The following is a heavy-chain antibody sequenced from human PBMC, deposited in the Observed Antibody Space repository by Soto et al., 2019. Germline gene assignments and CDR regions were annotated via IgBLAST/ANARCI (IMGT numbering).Heavy chain of an antibody. D-gene: IGHD3-10*01. CDR2: ISYDGSNK. CDR3: ARDRITMVRGVSWTGDYYYYGMDV. CDR1: GFTFSTYA. Sequence: PGGSLRLSXAASGFTFSTYAMHWVRQAPGKGLEWVAVISYDGSNKYHADSVKGRFNISRDNSKNTLYLQMNSLRPEDTAVYYCARDRITMVRGVSWTGDYYYYGMDVWGQGTTVTVS. J-gene: IGHJ6*02. V-gene: IGHV3-30-3*01.